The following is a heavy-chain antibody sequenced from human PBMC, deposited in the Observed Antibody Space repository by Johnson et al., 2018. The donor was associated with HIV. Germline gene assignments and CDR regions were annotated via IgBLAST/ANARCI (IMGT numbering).Heavy chain of an antibody. CDR1: GFSVSDNY. D-gene: IGHD2-2*01. CDR3: ARVITWVFTSCFFGAFDI. Sequence: EVQLVESGGGLVQPGGSLRLSCAASGFSVSDNYVSWVRQAPGKGLEWVSVIYATNNTYYGDSVKGRFILSRDNSKNTLYLQMKSLRTEDTALFYCARVITWVFTSCFFGAFDIWGQGTMITVSS. CDR2: IYATNNT. V-gene: IGHV3-66*01. J-gene: IGHJ3*02.